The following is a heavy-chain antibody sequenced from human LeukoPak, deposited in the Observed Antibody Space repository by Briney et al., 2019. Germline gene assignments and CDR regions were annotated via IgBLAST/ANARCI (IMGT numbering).Heavy chain of an antibody. Sequence: PSETLSLTCAVYGGSFSGYYWSWIRQPPGKGLEWIGEINHSGSTNYNPSLKSRVTISVDTSKNQFSLKLSSVTAADTAVYYCARVGYSSSWYPSEENWFDPWGQGTLVTVSS. J-gene: IGHJ5*02. V-gene: IGHV4-34*01. CDR3: ARVGYSSSWYPSEENWFDP. CDR1: GGSFSGYY. D-gene: IGHD6-13*01. CDR2: INHSGST.